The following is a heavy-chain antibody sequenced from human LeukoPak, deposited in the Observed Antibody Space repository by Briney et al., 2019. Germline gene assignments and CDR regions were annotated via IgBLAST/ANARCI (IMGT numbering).Heavy chain of an antibody. J-gene: IGHJ4*02. CDR2: ISGSGGST. Sequence: GGPLRFSCAASGFTFSSYGMSWVRQAPGKGLEWVSAISGSGGSTYYTDSVKGRFTISRDNSKNTLYLQMNSLRAEDTAVYYCAKDQGLYNDWGQGTLVTVSS. CDR3: AKDQGLYND. V-gene: IGHV3-23*01. D-gene: IGHD1-14*01. CDR1: GFTFSSYG.